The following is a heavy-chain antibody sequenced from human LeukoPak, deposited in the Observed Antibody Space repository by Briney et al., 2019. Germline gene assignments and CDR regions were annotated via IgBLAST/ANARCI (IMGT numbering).Heavy chain of an antibody. CDR2: IRYNGNNQ. V-gene: IGHV3-30*02. J-gene: IGHJ6*03. CDR1: GFTFSSYA. Sequence: GGSLRLSCAASGFTFSSYAMHWVRQAPGKGLEWVAVIRYNGNNQYYADSVKGRFTIPRDNSKNTLYLQMKSLRAEDTAVYYCAKGGGYEAQYYYYYLDVWGKGTTVTISS. D-gene: IGHD5-12*01. CDR3: AKGGGYEAQYYYYYLDV.